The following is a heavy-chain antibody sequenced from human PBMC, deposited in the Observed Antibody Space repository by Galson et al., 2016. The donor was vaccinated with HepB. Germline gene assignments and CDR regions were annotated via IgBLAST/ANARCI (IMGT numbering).Heavy chain of an antibody. J-gene: IGHJ6*02. V-gene: IGHV3-30*04. D-gene: IGHD6-6*01. Sequence: RSLRLSCAASDFTLSHYAINWVRQSPGKGLDWVAVISHDGKSSEYADSVKGRFTISRDTSKNTLYLHMSSLRAEDTAVYYCAKGGAGRPGHYYYAIDVWGQGTTVTVSS. CDR3: AKGGAGRPGHYYYAIDV. CDR2: ISHDGKSS. CDR1: DFTLSHYA.